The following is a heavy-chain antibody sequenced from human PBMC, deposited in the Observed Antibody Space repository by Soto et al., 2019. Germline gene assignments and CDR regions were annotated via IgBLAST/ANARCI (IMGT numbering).Heavy chain of an antibody. Sequence: PGGSLRLSCAASGFTFSSYWMSWVRQAPGKGLEWVANIKQDGSEKYYVDSVKGRFTISRDNAKNSLYLQMNSLRAEDTAVYYCARQRGSTSCHPDYWGQGTLVTVSS. CDR3: ARQRGSTSCHPDY. V-gene: IGHV3-7*04. J-gene: IGHJ4*02. D-gene: IGHD2-2*01. CDR1: GFTFSSYW. CDR2: IKQDGSEK.